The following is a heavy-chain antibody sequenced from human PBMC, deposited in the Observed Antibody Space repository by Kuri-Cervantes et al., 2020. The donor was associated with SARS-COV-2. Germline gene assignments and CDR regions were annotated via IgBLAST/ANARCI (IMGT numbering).Heavy chain of an antibody. V-gene: IGHV4-4*02. CDR2: IYHSGST. CDR3: ARHYAFDRFHK. D-gene: IGHD3-9*01. CDR1: GGSISSSNW. J-gene: IGHJ4*02. Sequence: SETLSLTCAVSGGSISSSNWWSWIRQPPGKGLEWIGEIYHSGSTNYNPSLKSRVTISVDKSKNHYSRKLSSVTAAATALYYCARHYAFDRFHKWGQGTQVTVSS.